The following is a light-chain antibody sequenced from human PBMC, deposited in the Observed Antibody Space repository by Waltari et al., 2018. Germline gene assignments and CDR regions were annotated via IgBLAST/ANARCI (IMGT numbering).Light chain of an antibody. CDR3: CSYAGGGTPRLL. CDR1: SSDVGNYNV. V-gene: IGLV2-23*02. J-gene: IGLJ2*01. CDR2: EVT. Sequence: QSALTQPASVSGSPGQSITISCAGTSSDVGNYNVVSWYQQHPGKVPKLIIYEVTQRPAGVSDRCSGSKSGNTASLTISGLQPEDEANYYCCSYAGGGTPRLLFGGGTEVTVL.